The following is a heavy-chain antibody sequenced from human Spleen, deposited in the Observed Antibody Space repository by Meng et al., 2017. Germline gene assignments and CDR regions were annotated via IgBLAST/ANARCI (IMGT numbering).Heavy chain of an antibody. V-gene: IGHV1-69*10. J-gene: IGHJ4*02. CDR2: IIPLLGIT. CDR3: ARDLIMGTNGGYSHFDS. Sequence: QVQLVQSGAEVKKPGSSLKVSCKTSGGTFNSYIISWVRQAPGQGPEWMGGIIPLLGITNYGQNFQGRVTITADRYTSTVYMELTSLRSDDTAVYYCARDLIMGTNGGYSHFDSWGQGALVTVSS. CDR1: GGTFNSYI. D-gene: IGHD2-8*01.